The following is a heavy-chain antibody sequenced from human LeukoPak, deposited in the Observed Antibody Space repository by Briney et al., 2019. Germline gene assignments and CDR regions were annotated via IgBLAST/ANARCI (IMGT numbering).Heavy chain of an antibody. CDR2: IYYSGST. J-gene: IGHJ5*02. D-gene: IGHD6-13*01. V-gene: IGHV4-59*08. Sequence: SETLSLTCTVSGGSISSYYWSWIRQPPGKGLEWIGYIYYSGSTNYNPSLKSRVTISVDTSKNQFSLKLSSVTAADTAVYYCARAYSSSWYWNWFDPWGQGTLVTVSS. CDR3: ARAYSSSWYWNWFDP. CDR1: GGSISSYY.